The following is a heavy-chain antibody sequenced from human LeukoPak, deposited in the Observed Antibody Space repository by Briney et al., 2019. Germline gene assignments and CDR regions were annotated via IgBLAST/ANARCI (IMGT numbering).Heavy chain of an antibody. D-gene: IGHD6-19*01. CDR1: GYTLTELS. CDR3: ATGYLAVAVTATRFDY. J-gene: IGHJ4*02. Sequence: ASVKASCKVSGYTLTELSMHWVRQAPGKGLEWMGGFDPEDGETIYAQKFQGRVTMTEDTSTDTAYMELSSLRSEDTAVYYCATGYLAVAVTATRFDYWGQGTLVTVSS. V-gene: IGHV1-24*01. CDR2: FDPEDGET.